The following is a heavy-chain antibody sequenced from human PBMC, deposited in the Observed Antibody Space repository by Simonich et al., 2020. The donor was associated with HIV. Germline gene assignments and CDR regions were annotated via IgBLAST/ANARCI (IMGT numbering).Heavy chain of an antibody. D-gene: IGHD3-22*01. J-gene: IGHJ5*02. CDR1: GGSFSGDY. CDR3: ARTYYYDSSGYYAGWFDP. V-gene: IGHV4-34*01. CDR2: INHRGST. Sequence: QVQLQQWGAGLLKPSETLSLTCAVYGGSFSGDYWSWIRQPPGKGLEWIGEINHRGSTNYNPALKSRVTRSVDTSKNQFSLKLSSVTAADTDVYYCARTYYYDSSGYYAGWFDPWGQGTLVTVSS.